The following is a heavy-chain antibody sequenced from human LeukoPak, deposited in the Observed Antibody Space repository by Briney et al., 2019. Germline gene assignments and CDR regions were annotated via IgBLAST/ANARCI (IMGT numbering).Heavy chain of an antibody. V-gene: IGHV1-2*02. CDR3: ARAGYSSSTSCYSDDAFDI. CDR2: INPNSGGT. J-gene: IGHJ3*02. Sequence: ASVKVSCKASGYTFTGYYMHWVRQAPGQGLEWMGWINPNSGGTNYAQKFQGRVTMTRDTSISTAYMELSRLRSDDTAVYYCARAGYSSSTSCYSDDAFDIWGQGTMVTVSS. D-gene: IGHD2-2*02. CDR1: GYTFTGYY.